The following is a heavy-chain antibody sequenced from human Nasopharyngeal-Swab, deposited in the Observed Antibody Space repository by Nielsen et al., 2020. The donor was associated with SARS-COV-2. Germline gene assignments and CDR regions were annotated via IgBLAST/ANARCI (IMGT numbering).Heavy chain of an antibody. Sequence: GESLNIYCTASGFCFNNYGMHWVRQAPGQGLKWVAGMSYGGSKKIYAESVEGRFTISRDYSKSTLYLQMDSLRTEDTAMYYCAKANVLFWFGQFKNDGFDIWGQGTMVAVSS. CDR1: GFCFNNYG. CDR3: AKANVLFWFGQFKNDGFDI. J-gene: IGHJ3*02. V-gene: IGHV3-30*18. D-gene: IGHD3-10*01. CDR2: MSYGGSKK.